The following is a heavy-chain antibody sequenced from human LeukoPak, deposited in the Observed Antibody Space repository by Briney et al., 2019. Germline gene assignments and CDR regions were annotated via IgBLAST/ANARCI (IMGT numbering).Heavy chain of an antibody. CDR3: ARGPPTDYYDSSGFYYVFCY. V-gene: IGHV4-34*01. J-gene: IGHJ4*02. CDR1: GGSFSGYY. Sequence: SETLSLTCAVYGGSFSGYYWSWIRQPPGKGLEWIGEINHSGSTNCNPSLKSRVTISVDTSKNQFSLKLSSVTTTDTAVYFCARGPPTDYYDSSGFYYVFCYWGQRTLVS. D-gene: IGHD3-22*01. CDR2: INHSGST.